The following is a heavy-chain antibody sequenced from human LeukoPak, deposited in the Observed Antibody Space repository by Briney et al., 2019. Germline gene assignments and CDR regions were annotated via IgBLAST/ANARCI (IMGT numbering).Heavy chain of an antibody. CDR3: ARGLNYYADYFDY. CDR1: GGSISSYY. V-gene: IGHV4-59*12. D-gene: IGHD3-10*01. J-gene: IGHJ4*02. Sequence: SETLSLTCTVSGGSISSYYWSWIRQPPVKGLEWIGYIYYSGSTNYNPSLKSRVTISVDTSKNQFSLKLSSVTAADTAVYYCARGLNYYADYFDYWGQGTLVTVSS. CDR2: IYYSGST.